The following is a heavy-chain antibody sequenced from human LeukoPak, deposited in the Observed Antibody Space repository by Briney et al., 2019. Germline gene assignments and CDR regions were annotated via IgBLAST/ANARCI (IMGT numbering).Heavy chain of an antibody. D-gene: IGHD5-24*01. CDR1: GFTFSSYW. CDR2: INSDGSSR. J-gene: IGHJ4*02. Sequence: GGSLRLSCAASGFTFSSYWMHWVRQAPGKGLVWVSRINSDGSSRSYADSVKGRFTISRDNAKNSLYLQMNSLRAEDTAIYYCTRVGYIDEGIDYWGQGTLVTVSS. CDR3: TRVGYIDEGIDY. V-gene: IGHV3-74*01.